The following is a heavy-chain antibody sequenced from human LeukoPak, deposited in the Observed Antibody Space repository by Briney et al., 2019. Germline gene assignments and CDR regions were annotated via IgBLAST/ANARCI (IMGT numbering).Heavy chain of an antibody. CDR3: ARDLSAAFDF. Sequence: PGGSLRLSCAASGFPFSSYGMHWVRQAPGEGQEWVARLVYDARSDYANSVKGRFSISRDDSKNTLFLDMSNLRVEDTALYYCARDLSAAFDFWGQGVLVTVSS. V-gene: IGHV3-33*01. CDR2: LVYDARS. J-gene: IGHJ4*02. D-gene: IGHD6-19*01. CDR1: GFPFSSYG.